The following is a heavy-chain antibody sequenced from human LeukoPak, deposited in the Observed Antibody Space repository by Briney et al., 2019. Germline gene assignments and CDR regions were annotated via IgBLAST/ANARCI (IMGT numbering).Heavy chain of an antibody. CDR3: ARGRELLDGMDA. J-gene: IGHJ6*02. V-gene: IGHV3-21*01. CDR1: GFTFSSYS. CDR2: ISSSSSFI. D-gene: IGHD1-26*01. Sequence: GGSLRLSCAASGFTFSSYSMNWVRQAPGKGLEWVSSISSSSSFIYYADSVKGRFTISRDNAKNSLYLQMNSLGAEDTAVYYCARGRELLDGMDAWGQGTTVTVSS.